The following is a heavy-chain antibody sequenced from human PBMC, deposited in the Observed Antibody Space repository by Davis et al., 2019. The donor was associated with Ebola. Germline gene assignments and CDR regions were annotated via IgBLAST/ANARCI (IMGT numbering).Heavy chain of an antibody. V-gene: IGHV1-69*04. CDR3: ARDLAVAGDY. J-gene: IGHJ4*02. CDR1: AGTFSSYA. Sequence: SVKVSCKASAGTFSSYAISWVRQAPGQGLEWMGRIIPILGIANYAQKFQGRVTITADKSTRTAYMELSSLRSEDTAVYYCARDLAVAGDYWGQGTLVTVSS. D-gene: IGHD6-19*01. CDR2: IIPILGIA.